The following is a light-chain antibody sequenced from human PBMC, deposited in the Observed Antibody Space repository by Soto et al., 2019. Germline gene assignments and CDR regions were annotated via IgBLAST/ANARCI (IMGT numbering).Light chain of an antibody. CDR2: AAS. J-gene: IGKJ1*01. CDR3: LQDYNYPPT. Sequence: AIRMTQSPSSFSASTGDRVTITCGASQGISSYLAWYQQKPGKAPKLLIYAASTLQSGVPSRFSGSGSGTVFTLTISSLQPEDFATYYCLQDYNYPPTFGQGTKVDI. CDR1: QGISSY. V-gene: IGKV1-8*01.